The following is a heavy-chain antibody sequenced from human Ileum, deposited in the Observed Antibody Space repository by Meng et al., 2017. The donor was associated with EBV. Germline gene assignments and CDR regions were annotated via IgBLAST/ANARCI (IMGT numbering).Heavy chain of an antibody. V-gene: IGHV2-5*02. CDR1: GFSLNTGGMA. CDR3: ARRSFAAGSPDY. D-gene: IGHD3-10*01. CDR2: IYWDDDK. J-gene: IGHJ4*02. Sequence: QITLKESGPTLGKPTQTLTLTCTFSGFSLNTGGMAVSWIRQPPGKALEWLALIYWDDDKRYSPSLKTRLTITKDTSKNQVVLTMTNMDPVDTATYYCARRSFAAGSPDYWGQGTLVTVSS.